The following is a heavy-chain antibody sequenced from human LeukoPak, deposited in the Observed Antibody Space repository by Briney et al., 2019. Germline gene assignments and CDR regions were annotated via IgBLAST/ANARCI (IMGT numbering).Heavy chain of an antibody. Sequence: GGSLRLSCSASGFIFSSYGMHWVGQAPGKGLEWVAAISSDGSNKYYADSVKGRLTTSRDNSKNTLYLEMNSLRAEDTAVYFCAKDGVFRQWLGGWQDYWGQGTLVTVSS. CDR2: ISSDGSNK. CDR3: AKDGVFRQWLGGWQDY. J-gene: IGHJ4*02. V-gene: IGHV3-30*18. D-gene: IGHD6-19*01. CDR1: GFIFSSYG.